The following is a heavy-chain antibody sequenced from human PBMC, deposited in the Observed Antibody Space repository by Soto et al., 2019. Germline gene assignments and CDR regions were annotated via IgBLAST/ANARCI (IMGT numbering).Heavy chain of an antibody. CDR2: ISAYNGNT. Sequence: QVQLVQSGAEVKKPGASVKVSCKASGYTFTSYGISWVRQAPGQGLEWMGWISAYNGNTNYAQKLQVRVTMTTDTSTSTDYMELRSLRYDDTAVYYCARDKAVAGSFDDYWGQGTLVTVSS. D-gene: IGHD6-19*01. CDR3: ARDKAVAGSFDDY. V-gene: IGHV1-18*04. J-gene: IGHJ4*02. CDR1: GYTFTSYG.